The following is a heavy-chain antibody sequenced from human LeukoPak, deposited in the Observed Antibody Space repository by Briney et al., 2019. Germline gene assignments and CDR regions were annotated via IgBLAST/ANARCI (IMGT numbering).Heavy chain of an antibody. CDR3: ARMMYGVIAEYYFDY. J-gene: IGHJ4*02. Sequence: GGSLRLSCAASGFTVSSNYMSWVRQAPGKGLEWVSVIYSGGSTYYADSVKGRFTISRDNSKNTLYLQMNSLRAEDTAVHYCARMMYGVIAEYYFDYWGQGTLVTVSS. D-gene: IGHD3-16*02. CDR2: IYSGGST. CDR1: GFTVSSNY. V-gene: IGHV3-66*02.